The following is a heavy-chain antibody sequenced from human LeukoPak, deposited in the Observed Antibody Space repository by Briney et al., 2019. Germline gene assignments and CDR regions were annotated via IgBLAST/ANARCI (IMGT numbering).Heavy chain of an antibody. CDR3: ARDRRDGGNSRFSDY. D-gene: IGHD4-23*01. V-gene: IGHV1-46*01. CDR2: INPSGGST. Sequence: ASVKVSCKASGYTSTSYYMHWVRQAPGQGLEWMGIINPSGGSTSYAQKFQGRVTMTRDMSTSTVYMELSGLRSEDTAVYYCARDRRDGGNSRFSDYWGQGTLATVSS. CDR1: GYTSTSYY. J-gene: IGHJ4*02.